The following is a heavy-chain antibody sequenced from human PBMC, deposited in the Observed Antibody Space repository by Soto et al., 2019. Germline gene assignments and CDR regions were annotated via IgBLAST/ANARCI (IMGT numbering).Heavy chain of an antibody. Sequence: ASVKVSCKASGYTFTSYGISWVRQAPGQGLEWMGWISAYNGNTNYAQKLQGRVTMTTDTSTSTAYMELRSLRSDDTAVYYCARAYDILTIRHYHYYGMDVWGQGTTVTVSS. D-gene: IGHD3-9*01. J-gene: IGHJ6*02. V-gene: IGHV1-18*04. CDR2: ISAYNGNT. CDR1: GYTFTSYG. CDR3: ARAYDILTIRHYHYYGMDV.